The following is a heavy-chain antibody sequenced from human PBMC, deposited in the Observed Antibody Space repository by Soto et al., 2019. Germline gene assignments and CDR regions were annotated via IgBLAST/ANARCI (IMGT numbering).Heavy chain of an antibody. Sequence: GGSMRLSCAASGFTFSDYYMSWIRQAPGKGLEWVSYISSDGTIMYYADSVKGRFTISRDNAKNSLYLQMNSLRAADTAVYFCARDLGYDDSDGYRDYWGQGTMGTVSA. CDR2: ISSDGTIM. CDR3: ARDLGYDDSDGYRDY. J-gene: IGHJ4*02. D-gene: IGHD3-22*01. V-gene: IGHV3-11*01. CDR1: GFTFSDYY.